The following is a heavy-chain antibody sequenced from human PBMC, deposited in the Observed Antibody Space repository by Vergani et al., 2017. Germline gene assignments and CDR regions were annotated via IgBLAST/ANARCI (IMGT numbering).Heavy chain of an antibody. CDR1: GGSLSGYY. CDR2: VEDSVYF. J-gene: IGHJ4*02. V-gene: IGHV4-59*01. D-gene: IGHD1-14*01. CDR3: ARSIVSRNPPDYFDN. Sequence: QVQLQESGPGLVRPSETLSLTCTVSGGSLSGYYWNWIRQTPRAGLEWIGYVEDSVYFNCNPSPKTRVSMSSDTSNTQFSLMLSSVTVADTAVYYCARSIVSRNPPDYFDNWGQGTLVTVSS.